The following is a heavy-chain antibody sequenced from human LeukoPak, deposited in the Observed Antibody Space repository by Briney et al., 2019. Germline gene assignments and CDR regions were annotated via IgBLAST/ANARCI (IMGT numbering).Heavy chain of an antibody. D-gene: IGHD3-3*01. CDR2: IYYSGST. Sequence: PSETLSLTCAVYGGSFSGYYWSWIRQPPGKGLEWIGYIYYSGSTNYNPSLKSRVTISVDTSKNQFSLKLSSVTAADTAVYYCASLRYDFWSGYWNWFDPRGQGTLVTVSS. CDR1: GGSFSGYY. CDR3: ASLRYDFWSGYWNWFDP. J-gene: IGHJ5*02. V-gene: IGHV4-59*08.